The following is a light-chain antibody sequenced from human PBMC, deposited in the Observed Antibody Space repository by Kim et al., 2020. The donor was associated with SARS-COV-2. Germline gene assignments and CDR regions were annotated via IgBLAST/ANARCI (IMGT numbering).Light chain of an antibody. CDR1: NIGSKS. CDR2: YDS. J-gene: IGLJ2*01. Sequence: GKTARITCGGNNIGSKSVHWYQQKPGQAPVLVIYYDSDRPSGIPERFSGSNSGNTATLTISRVEAGDEADYYCQVWDSSSDHLYVVFGGGTQLTVL. CDR3: QVWDSSSDHLYVV. V-gene: IGLV3-21*04.